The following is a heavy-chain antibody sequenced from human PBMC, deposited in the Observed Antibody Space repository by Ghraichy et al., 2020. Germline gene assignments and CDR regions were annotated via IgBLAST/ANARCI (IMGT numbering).Heavy chain of an antibody. CDR1: GGSISSSSYY. CDR3: ARHTEPRVTTQKKEEDY. Sequence: SETLSLTCTVSGGSISSSSYYWGWIRQPPGKGLEWIGSIYYSGSTYYNPSLKSRVTISVDTSKNQFSLKLSSVTAADTAVYYCARHTEPRVTTQKKEEDYWGQGTLVTVSS. V-gene: IGHV4-39*01. CDR2: IYYSGST. D-gene: IGHD4-17*01. J-gene: IGHJ4*02.